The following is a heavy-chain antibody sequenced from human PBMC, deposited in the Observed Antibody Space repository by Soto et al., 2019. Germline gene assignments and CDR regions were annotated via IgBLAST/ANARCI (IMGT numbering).Heavy chain of an antibody. CDR1: GYTFTDYR. CDR2: INPSGGST. CDR3: ARPAGRLANWFDP. Sequence: QLQLVQSGVEVKKPGASVKVSCKASGYTFTDYRMIWVRQAPGQGLEWMGIINPSGGSTNYAPNFQGRVTLTRDSFTSTVYMEQSNLRSEDTAVDYCARPAGRLANWFDPWGQGTLVTVSS. D-gene: IGHD6-6*01. V-gene: IGHV1-46*01. J-gene: IGHJ5*02.